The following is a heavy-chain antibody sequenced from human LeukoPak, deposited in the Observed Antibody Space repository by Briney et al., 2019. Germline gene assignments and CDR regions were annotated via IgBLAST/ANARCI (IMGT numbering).Heavy chain of an antibody. V-gene: IGHV3-23*01. CDR1: GFTFSSYA. D-gene: IGHD3-10*01. CDR3: AKGPRYSQNRPYGY. CDR2: ISGSGGST. Sequence: PGGSLRLSCAASGFTFSSYAMSWVRQAPGKGLEWVSAISGSGGSTYYADSVKGRFTISRDNSKNTLYLQMNSLRAEDTAVYYCAKGPRYSQNRPYGYWGQGTLVTVSS. J-gene: IGHJ4*02.